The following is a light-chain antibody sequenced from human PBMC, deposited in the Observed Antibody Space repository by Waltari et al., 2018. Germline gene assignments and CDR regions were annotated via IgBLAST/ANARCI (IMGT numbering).Light chain of an antibody. CDR1: QSITNW. Sequence: DIQMTQSPSTLYASIGDRITITCRASQSITNWLAWYQQKPGKAPKILIYKASNLESGVPSRFSGSGSGTEFTLTISSLQPDDFATYYCQQYDNYCTFGQGTKVEIK. CDR2: KAS. CDR3: QQYDNYCT. V-gene: IGKV1-5*03. J-gene: IGKJ1*01.